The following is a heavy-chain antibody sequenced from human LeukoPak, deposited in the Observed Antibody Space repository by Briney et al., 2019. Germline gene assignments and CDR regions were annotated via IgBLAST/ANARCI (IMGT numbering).Heavy chain of an antibody. CDR3: ARDDGRFLEWLHNAFDI. V-gene: IGHV1-69*01. CDR2: IIPIFGTA. Sequence: ASVKVSCKASGGTFSSYAISWVRQAPGQGLEWMGGIIPIFGTANYAQKFQGRVTITADESTSTAYMELSSLRSGDTAVYYCARDDGRFLEWLHNAFDIWGQGTMVTVSS. J-gene: IGHJ3*02. CDR1: GGTFSSYA. D-gene: IGHD3-3*01.